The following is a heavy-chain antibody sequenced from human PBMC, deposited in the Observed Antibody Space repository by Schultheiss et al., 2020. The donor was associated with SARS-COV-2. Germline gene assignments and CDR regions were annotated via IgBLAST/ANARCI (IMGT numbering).Heavy chain of an antibody. CDR1: GGTFSSYA. CDR3: ATTTPFETPNWFDP. J-gene: IGHJ5*02. V-gene: IGHV1-46*01. CDR2: INPSGGST. Sequence: GGSLRLSCKASGGTFSSYAISWVRQAPGQGLEWMGIINPSGGSTSYAQKFQGRVTMTRDTSTSTVYMELSSLRFEDTAVYYCATTTPFETPNWFDPWGQGTLVTVSS. D-gene: IGHD1-1*01.